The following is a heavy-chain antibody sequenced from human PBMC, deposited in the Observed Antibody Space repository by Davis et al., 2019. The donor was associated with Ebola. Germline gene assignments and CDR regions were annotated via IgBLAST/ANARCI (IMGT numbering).Heavy chain of an antibody. D-gene: IGHD3-22*01. V-gene: IGHV3-7*01. CDR2: IKQDGSEK. CDR3: ARPDSSGYPRGY. J-gene: IGHJ4*02. Sequence: GESLKISCAASGFTFSDYWMSWVRQAPGKGLEWVANIKQDGSEKYYVDSVKGRFTISRDNAKNSLYLQMNSLRAEDTALYYCARPDSSGYPRGYWGQGTLVTVSS. CDR1: GFTFSDYW.